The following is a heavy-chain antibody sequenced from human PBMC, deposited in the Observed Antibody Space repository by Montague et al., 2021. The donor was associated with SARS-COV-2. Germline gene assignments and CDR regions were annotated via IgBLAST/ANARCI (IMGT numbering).Heavy chain of an antibody. CDR3: AKETAAIGNPLFDS. V-gene: IGHV3-23*01. J-gene: IGHJ4*02. CDR1: GFPFSSYA. CDR2: IVNNGRKS. D-gene: IGHD4-23*01. Sequence: LRLSFAASGFPFSSYAMSWVRQAPGKGLEWVSGIVNNGRKSFYADSVKGRFVISRDNSDNMVYLQLNSLRAEDTAIYYCAKETAAIGNPLFDSWGQGTLITVSS.